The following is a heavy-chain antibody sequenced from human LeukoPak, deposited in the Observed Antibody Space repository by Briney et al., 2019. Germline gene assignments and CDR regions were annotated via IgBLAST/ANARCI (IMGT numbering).Heavy chain of an antibody. CDR1: GGSISSSSLY. J-gene: IGHJ4*02. Sequence: SETLSLTCTVSGGSISSSSLYWGWIRQPPGKGLEWIGSIYHSGSTYYNPSLKSRVTISIDTSKNQFSLRLSSVTAADTAVYYCASLQVGAFFDYWGQGTLVTVSS. D-gene: IGHD1-26*01. V-gene: IGHV4-39*07. CDR2: IYHSGST. CDR3: ASLQVGAFFDY.